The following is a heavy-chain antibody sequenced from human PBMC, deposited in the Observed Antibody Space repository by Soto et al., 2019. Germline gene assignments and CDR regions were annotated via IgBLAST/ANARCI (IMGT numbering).Heavy chain of an antibody. D-gene: IGHD6-19*01. V-gene: IGHV3-48*02. CDR3: ARFFGSGFDY. CDR1: GFSFSSYS. J-gene: IGHJ4*02. CDR2: ISSSSYTM. Sequence: GGSLRLSCAASGFSFSSYSMNWVRQAPGKGLEWVSYISSSSYTMIYADSVKGRFTISRDNAKTSLYLQMDSLRNEDTAVYYCARFFGSGFDYWGQGTLVTVSS.